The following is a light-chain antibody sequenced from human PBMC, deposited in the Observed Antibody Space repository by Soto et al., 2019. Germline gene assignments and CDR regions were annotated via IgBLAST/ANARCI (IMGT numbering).Light chain of an antibody. V-gene: IGLV2-14*01. J-gene: IGLJ1*01. CDR2: EVS. CDR1: SRDVGGYNY. CDR3: SSYTNSSTYV. Sequence: QSVLTQPASVSGSPGQSITISCTGTSRDVGGYNYVSWYQHHPGKAPKLMIYEVSNRPSGVSNRFSGSKSGNTASLTISGLQAEDEADYYCSSYTNSSTYVFGTGTKVTVL.